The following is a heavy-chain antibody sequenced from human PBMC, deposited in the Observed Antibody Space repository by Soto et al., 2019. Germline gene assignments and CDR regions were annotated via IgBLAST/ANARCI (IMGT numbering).Heavy chain of an antibody. CDR1: GFTFSSYG. D-gene: IGHD3-3*01. CDR2: ISYDGSNK. Sequence: SLRLSCAASGFTFSSYGMHWVRQAPGKGLEWVAVISYDGSNKYYADSVKGRFTISRDNSMNTLYLQMNSLRAEDTAVYYCAKPYYDFWSYYYGMDVWGQGTTVTVSS. J-gene: IGHJ6*02. CDR3: AKPYYDFWSYYYGMDV. V-gene: IGHV3-30*18.